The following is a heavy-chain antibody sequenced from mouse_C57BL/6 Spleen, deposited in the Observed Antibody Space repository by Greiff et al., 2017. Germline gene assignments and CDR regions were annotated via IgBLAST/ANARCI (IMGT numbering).Heavy chain of an antibody. V-gene: IGHV1-53*01. J-gene: IGHJ4*01. CDR3: ARGGVITTVVATVFYYAMDY. Sequence: QVQLQQPGTELVKPGASVKLSCKASGYTFTSYWMHWVKQRPGQGLEWIGNINPSNGGTNYNEKFKSKATLTVDKSSSTAYMQLSSLTSEDSAVYYCARGGVITTVVATVFYYAMDYWGQGTSVTVSS. CDR2: INPSNGGT. CDR1: GYTFTSYW. D-gene: IGHD1-1*01.